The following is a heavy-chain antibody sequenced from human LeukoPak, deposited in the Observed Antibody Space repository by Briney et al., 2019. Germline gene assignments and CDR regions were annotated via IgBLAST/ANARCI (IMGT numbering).Heavy chain of an antibody. D-gene: IGHD4-17*01. V-gene: IGHV3-23*01. CDR3: AKTLATNATVTYN. Sequence: GGSLRLSCAASGFTFSSYGMSWVRQAPGKGLEWVSAISANGAGTYYADSVKGRFTISRDNSGNTLSLQMNSLRAEDTALYYCAKTLATNATVTYNWGQGTLVNVSS. J-gene: IGHJ4*02. CDR1: GFTFSSYG. CDR2: ISANGAGT.